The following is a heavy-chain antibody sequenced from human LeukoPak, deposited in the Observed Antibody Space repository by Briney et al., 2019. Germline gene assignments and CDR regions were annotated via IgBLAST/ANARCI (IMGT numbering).Heavy chain of an antibody. CDR2: VFTTGST. V-gene: IGHV4-4*07. J-gene: IGHJ4*02. D-gene: IGHD4-17*01. CDR3: ARALTTADFDY. CDR1: GGSIGRYY. Sequence: SETLSLTCTVSGGSIGRYYWSWIRQPAGKGLEWIGRVFTTGSTTCNPSLKSRVTMSVDTSKNQFSLKLNSRTAADTAVYYCARALTTADFDYWGQGILVTVSS.